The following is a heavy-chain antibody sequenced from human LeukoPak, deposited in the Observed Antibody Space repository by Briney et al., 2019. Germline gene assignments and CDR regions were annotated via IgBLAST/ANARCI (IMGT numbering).Heavy chain of an antibody. D-gene: IGHD2-15*01. Sequence: GGSLRLSXAASGFTFSSYGMHWVRQAPGKGLEWVAVIWYDGSNKYYADSVKGRFTISRDNSKNTLYLQMNSLRAEDTAVYYCAKSGYCSGGSCSDAFDIWGQGTMVTVSS. V-gene: IGHV3-33*06. CDR2: IWYDGSNK. CDR3: AKSGYCSGGSCSDAFDI. J-gene: IGHJ3*02. CDR1: GFTFSSYG.